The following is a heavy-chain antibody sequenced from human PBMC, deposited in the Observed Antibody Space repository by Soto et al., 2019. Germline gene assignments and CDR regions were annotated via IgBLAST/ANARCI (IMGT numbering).Heavy chain of an antibody. CDR3: ATRITMVRGVIALDY. Sequence: GGSLRLSCAASGFTVSSNYMSWVRQAPGKELEWVSVIYSGGSTYYADSVKGRFTISRDNSKNTLYLQMNSLRAEDTAVYYCATRITMVRGVIALDYWGQGTLVTVSS. J-gene: IGHJ4*02. D-gene: IGHD3-10*01. CDR1: GFTVSSNY. V-gene: IGHV3-66*01. CDR2: IYSGGST.